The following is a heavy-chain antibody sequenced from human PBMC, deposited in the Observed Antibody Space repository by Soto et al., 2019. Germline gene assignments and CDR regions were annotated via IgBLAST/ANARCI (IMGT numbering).Heavy chain of an antibody. D-gene: IGHD4-4*01. V-gene: IGHV1-18*01. Sequence: QVQLVQSGAEVKKPGASVKVSCNASGYTFTTYGIIWVRQAPGEGLEWLGWISAYNGNTNYAQNLQGRVTMTTDTSTSTAYMELRSLRSDDTAVYYCARESNYAFDYWGQGTLVTVSS. CDR2: ISAYNGNT. CDR3: ARESNYAFDY. J-gene: IGHJ4*02. CDR1: GYTFTTYG.